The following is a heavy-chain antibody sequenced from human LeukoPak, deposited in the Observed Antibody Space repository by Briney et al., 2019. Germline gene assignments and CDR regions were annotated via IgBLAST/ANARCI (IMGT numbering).Heavy chain of an antibody. Sequence: AGESLKISCKGSGYSFTSYWIGWVRQMPGKGLEWMGTIYPGDSHTRYSPSFQGQVTISADKSITTAYLQWSSLKASDTAMYYCARQSSSGYYYDYWGQGTLVTVSS. CDR2: IYPGDSHT. CDR3: ARQSSSGYYYDY. D-gene: IGHD3-22*01. V-gene: IGHV5-51*01. J-gene: IGHJ4*02. CDR1: GYSFTSYW.